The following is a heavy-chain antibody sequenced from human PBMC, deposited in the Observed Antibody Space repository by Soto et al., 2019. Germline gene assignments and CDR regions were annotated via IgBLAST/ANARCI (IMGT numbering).Heavy chain of an antibody. CDR2: IYYSGST. V-gene: IGHV4-39*01. J-gene: IGHJ1*01. D-gene: IGHD2-21*02. CDR1: GDSISSRSYY. CDR3: ARQRTSVVTQASLDV. Sequence: PSETLSLTCTVTGDSISSRSYYWGWIRQPPGKGLEWIGSIYYSGSTYNNPSLRSRVSMSIDTSKDQFSLKLKSVTAADTALYFCARQRTSVVTQASLDVWGPGALVTVSS.